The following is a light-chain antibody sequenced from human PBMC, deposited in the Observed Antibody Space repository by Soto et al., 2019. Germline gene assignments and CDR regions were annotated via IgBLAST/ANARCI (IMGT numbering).Light chain of an antibody. CDR2: EDN. V-gene: IGLV6-57*04. J-gene: IGLJ2*01. CDR3: QASDSSIYVV. CDR1: SGSIASND. Sequence: NFMLTQPHSVSESPGKTVTISCTRSSGSIASNDVQWYQQRPASAPTTVIYEDNQRPSWVPDRFSGSIDSSSNSASLTISGLTTEDEADYYCQASDSSIYVVFGGGTKLTVL.